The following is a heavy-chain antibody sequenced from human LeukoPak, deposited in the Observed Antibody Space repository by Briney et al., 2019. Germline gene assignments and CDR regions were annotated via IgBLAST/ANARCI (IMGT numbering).Heavy chain of an antibody. V-gene: IGHV4-59*01. D-gene: IGHD4-17*01. CDR2: IYYSGTT. Sequence: SETLSLTCTVCGGSISPYHWICPPQPPGKGLEGIGCIYYSGTTSYNPSLKSRVTISLDTSKNQFSLRLSSVTTADTGVYFCARNGFVWASGIDYGWFDSWGQGTLGTVS. CDR3: ARNGFVWASGIDYGWFDS. J-gene: IGHJ5*01. CDR1: GGSISPYH.